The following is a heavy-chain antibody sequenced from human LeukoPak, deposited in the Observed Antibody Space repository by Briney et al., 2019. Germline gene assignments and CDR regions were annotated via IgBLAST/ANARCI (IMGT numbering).Heavy chain of an antibody. D-gene: IGHD3-9*01. CDR3: ARDNYDILTGYYANFDY. J-gene: IGHJ4*02. Sequence: KPSETLSLTCTVSGGSISSSSYYWGWIRQPPGKGLEWIGSIYYSGSTYYNPSLKSRVTISVDTSKNQFSLKLSSVTAADTAVYYCARDNYDILTGYYANFDYWGQGTLVTVSS. V-gene: IGHV4-39*07. CDR1: GGSISSSSYY. CDR2: IYYSGST.